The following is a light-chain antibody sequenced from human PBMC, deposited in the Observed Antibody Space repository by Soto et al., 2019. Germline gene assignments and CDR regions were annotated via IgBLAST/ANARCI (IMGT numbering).Light chain of an antibody. CDR3: SSYISSSTFVV. Sequence: QCALTQPASVCGSPGQSITISCTGTSRDVGGYNYVSWHQQHPGKAPKVIITEVSNRPSGVSNRFSGSKSGNTASLTISGLQAEDEADYYCSSYISSSTFVVFGGGTKLTVL. CDR1: SRDVGGYNY. CDR2: EVS. V-gene: IGLV2-14*01. J-gene: IGLJ2*01.